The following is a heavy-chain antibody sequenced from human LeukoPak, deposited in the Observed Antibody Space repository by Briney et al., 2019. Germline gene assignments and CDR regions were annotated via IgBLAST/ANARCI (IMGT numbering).Heavy chain of an antibody. CDR3: ARDRGNHFDH. CDR1: GYTFTGYY. Sequence: ASVKVSCKASGYTFTGYYMYWVRQAPGQGLEWMGWINPNSGDTNYAQKFQERVTMTTDTSISTAYMELSRLRSDDTAVYFCARDRGNHFDHWGQGTPVTVSS. CDR2: INPNSGDT. J-gene: IGHJ4*02. V-gene: IGHV1-2*02. D-gene: IGHD1-14*01.